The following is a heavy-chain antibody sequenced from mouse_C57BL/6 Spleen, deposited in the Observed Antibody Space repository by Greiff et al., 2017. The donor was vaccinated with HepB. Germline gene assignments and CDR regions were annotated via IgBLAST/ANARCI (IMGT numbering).Heavy chain of an antibody. V-gene: IGHV1-52*01. Sequence: QVHVKQPGAELVRPGSSVKLSCKASGYTFTSYWMHWVKQRPIQGLEWIGNIDPSDSETHYNQKFKDKATLTVDKSSSTAYMQLSSLTSEDSAVYYCARGRAQATGWFAYWGQGTLVTVSA. CDR2: IDPSDSET. CDR1: GYTFTSYW. D-gene: IGHD3-2*02. CDR3: ARGRAQATGWFAY. J-gene: IGHJ3*01.